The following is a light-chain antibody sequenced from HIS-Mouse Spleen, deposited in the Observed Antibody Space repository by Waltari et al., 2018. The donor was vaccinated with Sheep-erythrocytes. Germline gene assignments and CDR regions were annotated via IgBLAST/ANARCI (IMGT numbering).Light chain of an antibody. Sequence: QSALTQPRSLSGSPGQSVTISCTVTSSDVGGYNYVSWYQQHPGKAPKLMIYDVSKRPSGVPDRFSGSKSGNTASLTISGLQAEDEADYYCCSYAGSYNHVFATGTKVTVL. CDR1: SSDVGGYNY. J-gene: IGLJ1*01. CDR3: CSYAGSYNHV. CDR2: DVS. V-gene: IGLV2-11*01.